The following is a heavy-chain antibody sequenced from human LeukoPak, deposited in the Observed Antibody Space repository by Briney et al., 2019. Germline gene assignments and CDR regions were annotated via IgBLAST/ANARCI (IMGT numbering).Heavy chain of an antibody. CDR1: GFTFSSYS. CDR3: ARAWGGDIVVVPAANAFDI. CDR2: ISSSSYI. V-gene: IGHV3-21*01. J-gene: IGHJ3*02. D-gene: IGHD2-2*01. Sequence: PGGSLRLSCAASGFTFSSYSMNWVRQTPGKGLEWVSSISSSSYIYYADSVKGRFTISRDNAKNSLYLQMNSLRAEDTAVYYCARAWGGDIVVVPAANAFDIWGQGTMVTVSS.